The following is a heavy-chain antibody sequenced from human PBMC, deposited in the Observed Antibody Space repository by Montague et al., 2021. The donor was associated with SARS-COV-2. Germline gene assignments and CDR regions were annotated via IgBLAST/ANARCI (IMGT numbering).Heavy chain of an antibody. V-gene: IGHV4-34*01. Sequence: SETQSLTCAVHGGSFSGYYWNWIRQRPGKGLEWIGEINHGGSTNYNPSLKNRLTISADTSKNQFSLKLTSVAATDTAVYYCARLRDGVVPSPILGIGPYFAYYYMDVWGKGTTVTVS. D-gene: IGHD2-15*01. CDR3: ARLRDGVVPSPILGIGPYFAYYYMDV. J-gene: IGHJ6*03. CDR1: GGSFSGYY. CDR2: INHGGST.